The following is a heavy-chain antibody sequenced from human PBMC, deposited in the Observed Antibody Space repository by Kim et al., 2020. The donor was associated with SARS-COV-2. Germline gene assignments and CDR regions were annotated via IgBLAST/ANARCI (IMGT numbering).Heavy chain of an antibody. CDR1: GFTFSSYG. J-gene: IGHJ2*01. D-gene: IGHD3-16*02. CDR3: AEGGDDYVWGSYRPYWYFDL. CDR2: IWYDGSNK. V-gene: IGHV3-33*06. Sequence: GGSLRLSCAASGFTFSSYGMHWVRQAPGKGLEWVAVIWYDGSNKYYADSVKGRFTISRDNSKNTLYLQMNSLRAEDTAVYYCAEGGDDYVWGSYRPYWYFDLWGRGTLVTVSS.